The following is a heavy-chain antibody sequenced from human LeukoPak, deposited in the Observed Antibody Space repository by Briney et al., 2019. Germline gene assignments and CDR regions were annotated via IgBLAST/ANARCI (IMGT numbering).Heavy chain of an antibody. D-gene: IGHD3-22*01. CDR3: ATYYYDSSGYYNDY. V-gene: IGHV4-39*01. J-gene: IGHJ4*02. Sequence: PSETLSLTCTVSGGSISSSSYYWGWIRQPPGEGLEWIGSIYYSGSTYYNPSLKSRVTISVDTSKNQFSLKLSSVTAADTAVYYCATYYYDSSGYYNDYWGQGTLVTVSS. CDR1: GGSISSSSYY. CDR2: IYYSGST.